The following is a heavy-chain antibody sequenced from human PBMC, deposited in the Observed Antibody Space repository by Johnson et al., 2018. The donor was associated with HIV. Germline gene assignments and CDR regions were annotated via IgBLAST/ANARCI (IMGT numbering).Heavy chain of an antibody. D-gene: IGHD3-16*01. J-gene: IGHJ3*02. CDR2: IRYDGSNK. CDR3: AKDERQLGGWSHAFDI. V-gene: IGHV3-30*02. Sequence: QVQLVESGGGVVQPGKSLRLSCAASGFTFSSYGMHWVRQAPGKGLEWVAFIRYDGSNKYYADSVKGRFTISRDNSKNTLYLQMISLRAEDTAVYFCAKDERQLGGWSHAFDIWGQGTKVTVSS. CDR1: GFTFSSYG.